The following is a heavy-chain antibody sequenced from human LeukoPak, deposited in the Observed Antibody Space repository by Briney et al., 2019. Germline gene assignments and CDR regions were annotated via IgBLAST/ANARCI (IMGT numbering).Heavy chain of an antibody. CDR1: GFTFSDYY. D-gene: IGHD3-16*01. CDR3: AREGFGGASTFDY. CDR2: ISSSGSTI. Sequence: GGSLRLSCAASGFTFSDYYMSWIRQAPGKGLEWVSYISSSGSTIYYADSVKGRFTISRDNAKDSLYLRMNSLRAEDTAVYYCAREGFGGASTFDYWGQGTLVTVSS. V-gene: IGHV3-11*04. J-gene: IGHJ4*02.